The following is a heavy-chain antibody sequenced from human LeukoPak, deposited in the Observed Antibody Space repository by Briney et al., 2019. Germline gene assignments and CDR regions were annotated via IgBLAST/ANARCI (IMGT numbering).Heavy chain of an antibody. CDR3: ATDGSHFDIES. J-gene: IGHJ4*02. CDR1: GFSFAPYG. D-gene: IGHD3-10*01. CDR2: IRNDGTTT. V-gene: IGHV3-33*01. Sequence: GRSLRLSCATSGFSFAPYGMHWVRQAPGQGLEWVAIIRNDGTTTEYADSVEGRFTISRDNSKSTVYLQINSLRAEDTAVYYCATDGSHFDIESWGEGTLVSVSS.